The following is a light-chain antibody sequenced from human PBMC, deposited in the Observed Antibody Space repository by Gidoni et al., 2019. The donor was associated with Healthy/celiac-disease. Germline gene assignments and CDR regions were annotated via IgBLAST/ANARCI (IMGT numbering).Light chain of an antibody. CDR2: GAS. CDR1: QSVSSSY. CDR3: QQYGSSPLT. Sequence: EIVLTQSPGTLSLSPGERATLSCRASQSVSSSYLAWYQQKPGQAPRLLIYGASSRATGIPDRFSGSGSGTDFTLTSSRLGPEDFAVYYCQQYGSSPLTFGGXTKVEIK. V-gene: IGKV3-20*01. J-gene: IGKJ4*01.